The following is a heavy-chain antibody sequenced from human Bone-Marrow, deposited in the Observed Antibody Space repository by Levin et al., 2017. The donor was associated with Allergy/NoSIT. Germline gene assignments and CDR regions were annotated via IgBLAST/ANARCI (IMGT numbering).Heavy chain of an antibody. CDR3: ARAAYYEFVWRSCLFSDH. D-gene: IGHD3-16*01. CDR2: IYYSGST. J-gene: IGHJ4*02. CDR1: GGSLTNGDYY. Sequence: SQTLSLTCAVSGGSLTNGDYYWSWIRQSPGKGLEWIGYIYYSGSTYYNPSLKSRVLISIDTSENQFSRKLKSVTAADTAVYFCARAAYYEFVWRSCLFSDHSGQGSLVTVSS. V-gene: IGHV4-30-4*01.